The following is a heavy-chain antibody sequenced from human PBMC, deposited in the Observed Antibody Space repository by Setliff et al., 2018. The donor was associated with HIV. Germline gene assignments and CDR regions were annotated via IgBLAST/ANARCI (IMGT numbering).Heavy chain of an antibody. V-gene: IGHV4-4*02. Sequence: PSETLSLTCAVSGASISSGNWWSWVRQSPGKGLEWIGEIFHTGSTNYNPSLKSRVTISVDTSKNHLSLNVSSLTAADTALYFCARLMPNWDYFDYWGQGTQVTVSS. CDR3: ARLMPNWDYFDY. CDR1: GASISSGNW. J-gene: IGHJ4*02. CDR2: IFHTGST. D-gene: IGHD2-2*01.